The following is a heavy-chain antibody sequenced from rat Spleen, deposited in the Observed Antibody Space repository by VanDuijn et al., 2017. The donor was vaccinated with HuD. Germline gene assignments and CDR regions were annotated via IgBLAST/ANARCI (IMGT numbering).Heavy chain of an antibody. J-gene: IGHJ3*01. D-gene: IGHD1-2*01. V-gene: IGHV2-63*01. CDR3: TRDLYYYSSYTPDWFAY. Sequence: QVQLRESGPGLVQSSQTLSLICTVSGFSLISNSVHWVRQPPGKGLEWMGRMRYNGDTSYNSALKSRLSISRDTSKNQVFLKMNSLQTDDTGTYYCTRDLYYYSSYTPDWFAYWGQGTLVTVSS. CDR2: MRYNGDT. CDR1: GFSLISNS.